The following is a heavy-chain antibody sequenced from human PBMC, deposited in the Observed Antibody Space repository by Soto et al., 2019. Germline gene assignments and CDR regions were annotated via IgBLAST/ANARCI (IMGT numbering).Heavy chain of an antibody. D-gene: IGHD2-21*02. Sequence: SETLSLTCTVSGGSISSGGYYWGWIRQPPGKGLEWIASIYYSGSTYYSPSFQGQVTISADKSISTAYLQWSSLKASDTAMYYCARREYCGGDCDWFDPWGQGTLVTVSS. CDR2: IYYSGST. V-gene: IGHV4-39*07. CDR3: ARREYCGGDCDWFDP. J-gene: IGHJ5*02. CDR1: GGSISSGGYY.